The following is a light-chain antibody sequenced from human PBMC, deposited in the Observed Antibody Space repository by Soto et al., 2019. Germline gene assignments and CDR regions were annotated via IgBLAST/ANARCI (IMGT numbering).Light chain of an antibody. V-gene: IGKV3-15*01. J-gene: IGKJ4*01. CDR3: QQYDSWPLS. CDR2: HAS. CDR1: QDVRSH. Sequence: EVVMTQSPATLSVSPGERATLSCRASQDVRSHLAWYHQKPGQAPRLLISHASTRAAGVPARFSGSGSGTEFTLTIASLQSEDFAVYCCQQYDSWPLSFGGGTKVEIK.